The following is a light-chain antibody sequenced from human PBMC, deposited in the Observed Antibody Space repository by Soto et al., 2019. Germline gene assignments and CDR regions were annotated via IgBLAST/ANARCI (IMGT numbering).Light chain of an antibody. V-gene: IGKV3-15*01. Sequence: EIVMTQSPATLSVSPGERATLSCRARQSVGSNLAWYQQKPGQAPRLLIYGASTRAAGIPARFSGSGSGTEFTLIISSLQSEDSAVYFCQQYNTRWTFVPGTKVEIK. CDR1: QSVGSN. J-gene: IGKJ1*01. CDR3: QQYNTRWT. CDR2: GAS.